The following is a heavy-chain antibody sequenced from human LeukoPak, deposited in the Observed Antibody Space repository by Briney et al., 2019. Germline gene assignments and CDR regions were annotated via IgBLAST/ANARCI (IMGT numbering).Heavy chain of an antibody. Sequence: SQTLSLTCTVSGGSISSGGYYWSWIRQHPGKGLEWIGYIYYSGSTYYNPSLKSRVTISVDTSKNQFSLKLSSVTAADTAVYYCARGGASIAAPGYYYYYYMDVWGKGTTVTVSS. J-gene: IGHJ6*03. V-gene: IGHV4-31*03. CDR2: IYYSGST. CDR3: ARGGASIAAPGYYYYYYMDV. CDR1: GGSISSGGYY. D-gene: IGHD6-6*01.